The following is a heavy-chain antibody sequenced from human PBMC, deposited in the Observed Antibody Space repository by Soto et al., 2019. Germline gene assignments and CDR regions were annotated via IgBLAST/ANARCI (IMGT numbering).Heavy chain of an antibody. CDR1: GSSMSSYY. CDR3: AREGRGYGDYVRYYYYGMDV. V-gene: IGHV4-59*01. Sequence: XETLSLTCTVSGSSMSSYYWSWIRQPPGKGLEWIGYIYYSGSTNYNPSLKSRVTISVDTSKNQFSLKLSSVTAADTAVYYCAREGRGYGDYVRYYYYGMDVWGQGTTVTVSS. D-gene: IGHD4-17*01. CDR2: IYYSGST. J-gene: IGHJ6*02.